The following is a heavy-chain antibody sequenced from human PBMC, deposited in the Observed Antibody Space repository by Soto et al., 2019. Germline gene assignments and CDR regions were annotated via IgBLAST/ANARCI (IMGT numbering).Heavy chain of an antibody. CDR3: ARDRASSSPGWFDP. D-gene: IGHD6-13*01. CDR2: ISSSSSYT. J-gene: IGHJ5*02. Sequence: ESGGGLVKPGGSLRLSCAASGFTFSDYYMSWIRQAPGKGLEWVSYISSSSSYTNYADSVKGRFTISRDNAKNSLYLQMNSLRAEDTAVYYCARDRASSSPGWFDPWGQGTLVTVSS. CDR1: GFTFSDYY. V-gene: IGHV3-11*05.